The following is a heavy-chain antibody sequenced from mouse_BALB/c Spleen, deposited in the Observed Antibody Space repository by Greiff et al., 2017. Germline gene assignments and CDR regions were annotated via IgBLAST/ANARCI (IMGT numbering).Heavy chain of an antibody. CDR1: GFTFSSYT. J-gene: IGHJ1*01. CDR3: ARHGDGYYWYFEV. D-gene: IGHD2-3*01. V-gene: IGHV5-12-2*01. Sequence: EVNVVESGGGLVQPGGSLKLSCAASGFTFSSYTMSWVRQTPEKRLEWVAYISNGGGSTYYPDTVKGRFTISRDNAKNTLYLQMSSLKSEDTAMYYCARHGDGYYWYFEVWGAGTTVTVSS. CDR2: ISNGGGST.